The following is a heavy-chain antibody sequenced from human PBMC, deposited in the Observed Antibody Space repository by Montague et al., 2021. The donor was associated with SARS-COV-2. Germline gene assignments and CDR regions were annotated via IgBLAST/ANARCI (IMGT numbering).Heavy chain of an antibody. CDR3: ARRLGGSGWLDY. V-gene: IGHV4-39*01. D-gene: IGHD6-25*01. Sequence: SETLSLTCTVAGGSISSGSYYWGWFRQPPGKGREWIGNIHSSGTTYYKSRITIPVDTSKNQFSLKMTSVTAADPAVYYCARRLGGSGWLDYWGQGTLVTVSS. J-gene: IGHJ4*02. CDR1: GGSISSGSYY. CDR2: IHSSGTT.